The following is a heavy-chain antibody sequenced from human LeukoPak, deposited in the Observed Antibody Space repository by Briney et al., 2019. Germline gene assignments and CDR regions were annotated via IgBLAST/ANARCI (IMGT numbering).Heavy chain of an antibody. V-gene: IGHV3-7*01. CDR1: GFTFSTYW. CDR2: INQDGSQK. D-gene: IGHD3-3*01. CDR3: ARLKDDVSKLDY. J-gene: IGHJ4*02. Sequence: GGSLRLSCAASGFTFSTYWMSWVRQAPGKGLEWVANINQDGSQKRYVDSVQGRFTISRDNTKNSLFLQMNSLRAEDTAVYYCARLKDDVSKLDYWGQGTLVTVSS.